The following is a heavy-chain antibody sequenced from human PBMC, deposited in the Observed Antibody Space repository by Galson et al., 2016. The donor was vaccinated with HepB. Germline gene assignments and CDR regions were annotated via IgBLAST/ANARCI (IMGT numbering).Heavy chain of an antibody. V-gene: IGHV3-7*03. D-gene: IGHD3-16*01. CDR3: ARDGGYQSAPSPYGMDV. CDR1: GFPFSRYW. J-gene: IGHJ6*02. Sequence: SLRLSCATSGFPFSRYWMTWVRQAPGKGLEWVANIRQDESERYYVDPVKGRSTISRDNAKSTLSLQMNSLRAEDTAVYYCARDGGYQSAPSPYGMDVWGQGTTVTGSS. CDR2: IRQDESER.